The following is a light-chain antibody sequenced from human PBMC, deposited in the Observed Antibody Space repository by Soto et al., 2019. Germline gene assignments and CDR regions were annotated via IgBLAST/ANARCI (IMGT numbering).Light chain of an antibody. V-gene: IGKV3-20*01. J-gene: IGKJ4*01. CDR3: QQYGNSPLT. Sequence: EIVLTQSPATLSLSPGERATLSCRASQSVSSSYLAWYQQKPGQAPRLLIYDASSRATGIPDRFSGSGSGTDFTLTISRLEPEDFAVYYCQQYGNSPLTFGGGTKV. CDR1: QSVSSSY. CDR2: DAS.